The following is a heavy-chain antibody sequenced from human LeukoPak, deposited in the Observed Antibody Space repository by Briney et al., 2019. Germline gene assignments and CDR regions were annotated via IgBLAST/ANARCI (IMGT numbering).Heavy chain of an antibody. CDR1: GYTFTGYY. D-gene: IGHD6-19*01. Sequence: ASVKVSCKASGYTFTGYYMHWVRQAPGQELEWMGWINPNSGGTNYAQKFQGRVTMTRDTSIRTAYMGLSRLRSDDTAVYYCARDSPYSSGWYDAFDIWGQGTMVTVSS. J-gene: IGHJ3*02. V-gene: IGHV1-2*02. CDR3: ARDSPYSSGWYDAFDI. CDR2: INPNSGGT.